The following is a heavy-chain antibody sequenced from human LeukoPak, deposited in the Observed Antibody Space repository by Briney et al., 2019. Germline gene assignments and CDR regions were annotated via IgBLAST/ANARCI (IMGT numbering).Heavy chain of an antibody. J-gene: IGHJ4*02. Sequence: TGGSLRLSCAASGFTFNNVWMNWVRQAPGRGLEWVGRIKTKADGETTDYAAPVKGRFTISRDDSKNTLYLQMNSLKTEDTAVYYCTTDGLVVVPAAPFDYWGQGTLVTVSS. CDR3: TTDGLVVVPAAPFDY. V-gene: IGHV3-15*01. D-gene: IGHD2-2*01. CDR2: IKTKADGETT. CDR1: GFTFNNVW.